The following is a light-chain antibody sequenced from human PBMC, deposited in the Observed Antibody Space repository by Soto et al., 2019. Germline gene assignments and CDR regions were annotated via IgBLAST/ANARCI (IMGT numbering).Light chain of an antibody. CDR1: SSNIGSNP. CDR3: ASWDDSLNGWV. Sequence: QSVLIQPPSASGTPGQRVAISCSGSSSNIGSNPVNWYQQVPGTAPKLLIYTNVQRPSGVPDRFSGSKSGTSASLAITGLQAEDEDDYYCASWDDSLNGWVFGGGTKLTVL. CDR2: TNV. V-gene: IGLV1-44*01. J-gene: IGLJ3*02.